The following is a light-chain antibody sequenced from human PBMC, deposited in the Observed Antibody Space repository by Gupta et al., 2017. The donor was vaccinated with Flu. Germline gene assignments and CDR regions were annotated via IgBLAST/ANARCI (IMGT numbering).Light chain of an antibody. CDR1: NIGSKS. V-gene: IGLV3-21*02. CDR2: ADR. CDR3: QVWDSSSAHYV. J-gene: IGLJ1*01. Sequence: ETARIPCGGNNIGSKSVHCYQQKAGQAPVLVVFADRDRPSGIPERFSGSNSGNTATLTISRVEAGDEADYICQVWDSSSAHYVFGTGTKVTVL.